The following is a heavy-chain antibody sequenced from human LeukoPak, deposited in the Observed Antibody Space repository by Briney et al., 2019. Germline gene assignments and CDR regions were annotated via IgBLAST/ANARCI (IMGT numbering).Heavy chain of an antibody. J-gene: IGHJ3*02. CDR2: IYSSGTT. CDR3: AREGPSLYDRGAIDI. D-gene: IGHD3-22*01. CDR1: GFTVSDNY. Sequence: GGSLRLSCTASGFTVSDNYMSWVRQAPGKGLEWVLVIYSSGTTYYADSVKGRFTISRDNSKNTLFLQMSSLRVEDTAVYYCAREGPSLYDRGAIDIWGQGTMVTVSS. V-gene: IGHV3-66*01.